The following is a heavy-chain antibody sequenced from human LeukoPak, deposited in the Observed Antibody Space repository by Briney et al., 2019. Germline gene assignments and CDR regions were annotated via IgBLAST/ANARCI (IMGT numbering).Heavy chain of an antibody. D-gene: IGHD3-16*01. J-gene: IGHJ4*02. CDR1: GGSFSGYF. Sequence: SETLSLTCAVYGGSFSGYFWSYIRQPPGKGLEWLEEISHSGSTNYSPSLKSRVTISVDTSKNQFSLKLSSVTAADTAVYYCARGFMASGAFDYWGQGTLVTVSS. CDR2: ISHSGST. V-gene: IGHV4-34*01. CDR3: ARGFMASGAFDY.